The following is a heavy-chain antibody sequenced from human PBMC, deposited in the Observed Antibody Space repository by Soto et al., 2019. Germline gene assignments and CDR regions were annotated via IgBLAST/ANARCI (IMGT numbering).Heavy chain of an antibody. D-gene: IGHD6-13*01. CDR1: VGSIISNY. V-gene: IGHV4-59*01. CDR3: ARYRREAVAGYTLDN. CDR2: VYNSGST. Sequence: PSETLSLTCTFSVGSIISNYWTWIRQPPGKGLEWIGYVYNSGSTNYNPSLKSRVTISEDTSKSQFSLKVNSMTAADTAVYYCARYRREAVAGYTLDNWGQGILVTVSS. J-gene: IGHJ4*02.